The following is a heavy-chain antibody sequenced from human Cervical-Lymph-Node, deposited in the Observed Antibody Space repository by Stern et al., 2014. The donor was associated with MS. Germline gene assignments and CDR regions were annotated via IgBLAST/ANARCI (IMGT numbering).Heavy chain of an antibody. J-gene: IGHJ5*02. CDR1: GYTFTRYY. V-gene: IGHV1-46*01. CDR3: ARARAGYTSSWYGRNWFDP. CDR2: INPSGGST. Sequence: VQLEESGAEVKKPGASVKVSCKASGYTFTRYYIHWVRQAPGQGLEWMGIINPSGGSTSDAQKFQGRVTMTRDTSTSTVYMELSSLRSEDTAVYYCARARAGYTSSWYGRNWFDPWGQGTLVTVSS. D-gene: IGHD6-13*01.